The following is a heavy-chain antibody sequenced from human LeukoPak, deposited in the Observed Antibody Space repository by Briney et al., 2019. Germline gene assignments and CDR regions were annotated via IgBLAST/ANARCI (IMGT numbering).Heavy chain of an antibody. J-gene: IGHJ5*02. Sequence: GGSLRLSCAASGFTFSRYWMHWVRQAPGKGLVWVSRINSDGSSTNYADSVKGRLTISRDNAKNTLYLQMNSLRAEDTAVYYCARESSVVVVPAAIHNWFDPWGQGTLVTVSS. D-gene: IGHD2-2*01. CDR1: GFTFSRYW. CDR3: ARESSVVVVPAAIHNWFDP. V-gene: IGHV3-74*01. CDR2: INSDGSST.